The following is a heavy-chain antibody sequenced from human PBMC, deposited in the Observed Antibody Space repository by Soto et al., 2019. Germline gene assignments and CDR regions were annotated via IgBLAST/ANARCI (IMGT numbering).Heavy chain of an antibody. CDR2: IHYSGST. D-gene: IGHD3-10*01. CDR1: GGSISGYY. Sequence: SETLSLTCTVSGGSISGYYWSWIRQPPGKGLEWIGYIHYSGSTDYNPSLKSRVTISVDTSKNQFSLKLNSVTAADTAVYYCARGGPSSKWLDPWGQGTLVTVSS. V-gene: IGHV4-59*01. CDR3: ARGGPSSKWLDP. J-gene: IGHJ5*02.